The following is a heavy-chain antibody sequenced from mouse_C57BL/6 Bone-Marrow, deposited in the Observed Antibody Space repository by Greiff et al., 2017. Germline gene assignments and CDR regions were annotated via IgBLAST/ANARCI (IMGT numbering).Heavy chain of an antibody. CDR1: GYTFTNYW. D-gene: IGHD2-1*01. J-gene: IGHJ2*01. Sequence: VQLQQPGAELVKPGASVKLSCKASGYTFTNYWMHWVKQRPEQGLEWIGWIDPENGDTEYASKFQGKAPITADTSSNTAYLQLSSLTSEDTAVYYCTGLLYPRYFDYWGQGTTLTVSS. CDR2: IDPENGDT. CDR3: TGLLYPRYFDY. V-gene: IGHV14-4*01.